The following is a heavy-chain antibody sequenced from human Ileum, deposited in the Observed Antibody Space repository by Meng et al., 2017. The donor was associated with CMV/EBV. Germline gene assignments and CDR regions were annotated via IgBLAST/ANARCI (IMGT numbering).Heavy chain of an antibody. CDR3: VRLGSAAGDS. D-gene: IGHD6-13*01. CDR2: LSHSGGT. Sequence: SETLSLTCSVSGGSVSYTSYYWGWIRQPPGKGLEWIGSLSHSGGTYYNPSLKSRVTISLDTSKNQFSLNLSSVTATDAAVYYCVRLGSAAGDSWGQGTQVTVSS. V-gene: IGHV4-39*01. J-gene: IGHJ5*01. CDR1: GGSVSYTSYY.